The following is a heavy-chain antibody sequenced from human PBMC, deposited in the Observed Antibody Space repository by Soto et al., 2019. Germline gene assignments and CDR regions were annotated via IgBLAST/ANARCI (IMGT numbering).Heavy chain of an antibody. Sequence: QVQVQQSGPGLVKPSETLSLTCTVSSGPSKSHNWGWIRQPPGRGLEWIGYVYDTWSTSYNPSLKSRVTVSADPSTNRIFLTLRFVTAADTAVYYCVRQGIGFLHGLVDVWGQGTTVIVSS. D-gene: IGHD3-10*01. CDR3: VRQGIGFLHGLVDV. CDR2: VYDTWST. J-gene: IGHJ6*01. V-gene: IGHV4-59*08. CDR1: SGPSKSHN.